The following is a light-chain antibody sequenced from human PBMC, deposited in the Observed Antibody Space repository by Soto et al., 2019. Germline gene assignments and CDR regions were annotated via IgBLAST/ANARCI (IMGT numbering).Light chain of an antibody. Sequence: EIVLTQSPATLSLSPGERATLSSRASQSVSSYLAWYQQKPGQAPRLLIYDASNRATGIPARFSGSGSGTDFTLTISSLEPEDFAVYYCQQRSNWPPITFGHGTRLEIK. CDR1: QSVSSY. V-gene: IGKV3-11*01. J-gene: IGKJ5*01. CDR3: QQRSNWPPIT. CDR2: DAS.